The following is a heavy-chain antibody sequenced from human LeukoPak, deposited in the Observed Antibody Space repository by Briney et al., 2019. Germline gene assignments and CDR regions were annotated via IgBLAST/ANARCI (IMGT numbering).Heavy chain of an antibody. CDR1: GGSFSGYY. CDR2: INHSGST. CDR3: ARQPYDYGDYYFDY. Sequence: SETLSLTCAVYGGSFSGYYWSWIRQPPGKGLEWIGEINHSGSTNYNPSLKSRVTISVDTSKNQFSLKLSSVTAADTAVYYCARQPYDYGDYYFDYWGQGTLVTVSS. D-gene: IGHD4-17*01. J-gene: IGHJ4*02. V-gene: IGHV4-34*01.